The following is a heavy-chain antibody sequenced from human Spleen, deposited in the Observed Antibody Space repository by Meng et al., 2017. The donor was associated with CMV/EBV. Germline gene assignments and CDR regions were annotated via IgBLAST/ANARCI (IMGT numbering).Heavy chain of an antibody. CDR1: GFTFSDYY. CDR2: ISSASFTV. J-gene: IGHJ4*02. V-gene: IGHV3-11*01. D-gene: IGHD2-2*01. CDR3: ARGITDQHYAFGY. Sequence: GESLKISCGASGFTFSDYYMTWIRQAPGRGLEWISYISSASFTVFYADSVKGRFTISRDNAKNSVYLEMNSLRAEDTAVYYCARGITDQHYAFGYWGQGTLVTVSS.